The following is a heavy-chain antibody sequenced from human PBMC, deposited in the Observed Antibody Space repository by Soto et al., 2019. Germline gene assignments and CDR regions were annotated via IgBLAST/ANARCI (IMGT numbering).Heavy chain of an antibody. V-gene: IGHV4-30-2*01. J-gene: IGHJ6*02. CDR1: GGSISSGGYS. CDR3: ARQRRLTRDYPHYYGMDV. CDR2: IYHSGST. Sequence: TLSLTCAVSGGSISSGGYSWSWIRQPPGKGLEWIGYIYHSGSTYYNPPLKSRVTISVDRSKNQFSLKLSSVTAADTAVYYCARQRRLTRDYPHYYGMDVWGQGTTVTVSS. D-gene: IGHD4-17*01.